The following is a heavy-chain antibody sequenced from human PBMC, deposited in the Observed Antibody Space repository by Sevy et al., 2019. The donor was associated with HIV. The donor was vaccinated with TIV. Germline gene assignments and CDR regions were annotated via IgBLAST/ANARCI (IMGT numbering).Heavy chain of an antibody. CDR2: VSWNSRNI. CDR3: AKDINRGCDGINCYPYYYYFYGLDV. D-gene: IGHD2-21*01. V-gene: IGHV3-9*01. J-gene: IGHJ6*02. Sequence: GGSLRLSCAASGFPFNDHAMHWVRQVPGKGLEWDSGVSWNSRNIGYADSVKSRFTISRDNANHFLYLEMNSLRPEDTAFYYCAKDINRGCDGINCYPYYYYFYGLDVWGQGTTVTVSS. CDR1: GFPFNDHA.